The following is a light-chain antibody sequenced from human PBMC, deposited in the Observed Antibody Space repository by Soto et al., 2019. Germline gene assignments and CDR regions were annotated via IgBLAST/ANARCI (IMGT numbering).Light chain of an antibody. V-gene: IGKV1-39*01. Sequence: DIQMTQSPSSLSASVGDRVTITCRASQSISSYLNWYQQKPGKAPKLLIYAASSLQSGVPSRFSGSGSGTDFTLTISSLQPEDFATYYCQQYYSYLLTFGQGTRLEIK. J-gene: IGKJ5*01. CDR1: QSISSY. CDR3: QQYYSYLLT. CDR2: AAS.